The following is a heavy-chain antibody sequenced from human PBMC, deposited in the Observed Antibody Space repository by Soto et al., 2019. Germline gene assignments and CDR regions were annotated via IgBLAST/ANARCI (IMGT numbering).Heavy chain of an antibody. J-gene: IGHJ4*02. CDR2: INHSGST. Sequence: SETLSLTCAVYGGSFSGYYWSWIRQPPGKGLEWIGEINHSGSTNYNPSLKSRVTISVDTSKNQFSLKLSSVTAADTAVYYCARANPVYGYWGQGTLVTVSS. D-gene: IGHD2-8*01. V-gene: IGHV4-34*01. CDR3: ARANPVYGY. CDR1: GGSFSGYY.